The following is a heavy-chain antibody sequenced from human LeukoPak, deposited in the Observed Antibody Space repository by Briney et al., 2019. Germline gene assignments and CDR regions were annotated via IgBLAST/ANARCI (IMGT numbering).Heavy chain of an antibody. CDR2: ISSSSSYI. D-gene: IGHD6-13*01. CDR3: ARDAGPGDASDI. J-gene: IGHJ3*02. V-gene: IGHV3-21*01. CDR1: GFTFSSYS. Sequence: GGSLRLSCAASGFTFSSYSMNWVRQAPGKGLEWVSSISSSSSYIYYADSVKGRFTISRDNAKNSLYLQMNSLRAEDTAVYYCARDAGPGDASDIWGQGTMVTVSS.